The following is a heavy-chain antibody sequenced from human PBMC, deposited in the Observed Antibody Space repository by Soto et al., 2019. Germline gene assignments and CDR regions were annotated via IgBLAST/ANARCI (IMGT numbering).Heavy chain of an antibody. CDR1: GFTFSSDA. Sequence: RLSGSSSGFTFSSDAMSWVRQAPGKGLEWVSAISGSGGSTYYADSVKGRFTISRDNSKNTLYLQMNSLRAEDTAVYYCAGDYYDSSGYTQLDYWGQGTLVTVSS. V-gene: IGHV3-23*01. CDR3: AGDYYDSSGYTQLDY. J-gene: IGHJ4*02. D-gene: IGHD3-22*01. CDR2: ISGSGGST.